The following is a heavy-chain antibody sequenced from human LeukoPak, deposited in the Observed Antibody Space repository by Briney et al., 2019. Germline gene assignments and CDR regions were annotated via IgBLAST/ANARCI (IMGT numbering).Heavy chain of an antibody. J-gene: IGHJ6*02. Sequence: ASVKVSCKASGYTFTSYDINWVRQATGQGLEWMGWMNPNSGNTGYAQKFQGRVTMTRNTSISTAYMELSSLRSEDTAVYYCARDQDYYDSSGYPQYYGMDVWGQGTTVTVSS. V-gene: IGHV1-8*01. CDR2: MNPNSGNT. CDR1: GYTFTSYD. CDR3: ARDQDYYDSSGYPQYYGMDV. D-gene: IGHD3-22*01.